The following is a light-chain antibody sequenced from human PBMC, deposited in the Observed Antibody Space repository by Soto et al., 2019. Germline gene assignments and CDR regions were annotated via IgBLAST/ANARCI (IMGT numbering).Light chain of an antibody. Sequence: IGLSQSPGTLSLSPGERATLSCRASQIVSSTYLAWFQQKPGQAPRLLIYGASTRATGIPDRFSGSGSGTDFTLTISGLEPEDFALYYCQQYGVTPPNTFGGGTKVAIK. CDR1: QIVSSTY. J-gene: IGKJ4*01. CDR3: QQYGVTPPNT. V-gene: IGKV3-20*01. CDR2: GAS.